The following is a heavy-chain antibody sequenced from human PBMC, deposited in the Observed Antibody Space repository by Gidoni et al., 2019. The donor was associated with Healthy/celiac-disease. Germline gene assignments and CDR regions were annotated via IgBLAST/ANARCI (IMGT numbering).Heavy chain of an antibody. J-gene: IGHJ4*02. CDR3: VKDVRFGYSSSWSHFDY. CDR2: ISSNGGST. Sequence: EVQLVESGGGLVQPGGSLRLSCSASGFTFSSYAMHWVRQAPGKGLEYVSAISSNGGSTYYADSVKGRFTISRDNSKNTLYLQMSSLRAEDTAVYYCVKDVRFGYSSSWSHFDYWGQGTLVTVSS. CDR1: GFTFSSYA. D-gene: IGHD6-13*01. V-gene: IGHV3-64D*09.